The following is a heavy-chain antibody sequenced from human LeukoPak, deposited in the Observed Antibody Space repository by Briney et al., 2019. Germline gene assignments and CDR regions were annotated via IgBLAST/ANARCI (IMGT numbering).Heavy chain of an antibody. CDR2: VSPSHTTR. V-gene: IGHV1-18*01. D-gene: IGHD3-3*02. J-gene: IGHJ3*02. CDR1: GYTFRQYS. Sequence: GASVKLSCKASGYTFRQYSISWVRQAPGKGFEWMGWVSPSHTTRVHAQEFQGRVTMTADTNTNTVSMELRSLRFDDTAVYFCARDYILPLETDNGDGFAIWGQGTVVTVSS. CDR3: ARDYILPLETDNGDGFAI.